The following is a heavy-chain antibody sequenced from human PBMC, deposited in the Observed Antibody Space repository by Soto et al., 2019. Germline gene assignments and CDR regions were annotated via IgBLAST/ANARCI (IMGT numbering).Heavy chain of an antibody. Sequence: GGSLRLSCAASGFTFSSYVMTWVRQAPGKGLEWVSVISGSGGVTYYADSVKGRFTISRDNSKNTLYLQMNSLRAEDTAVYYCVKRPVGSGMDVWGQGPTVTVSS. CDR1: GFTFSSYV. CDR3: VKRPVGSGMDV. D-gene: IGHD6-6*01. V-gene: IGHV3-23*01. J-gene: IGHJ6*02. CDR2: ISGSGGVT.